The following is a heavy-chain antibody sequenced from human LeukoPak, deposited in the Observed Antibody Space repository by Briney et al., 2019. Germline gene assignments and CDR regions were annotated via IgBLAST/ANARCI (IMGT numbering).Heavy chain of an antibody. V-gene: IGHV3-23*01. CDR1: GFTFSSYA. CDR2: ISGSGGST. J-gene: IGHJ4*02. CDR3: AKDSPVDH. Sequence: GGSLRLSCAASGFTFSSYAMSWVRQAPGKGLEWVSSISGSGGSTYYADSVEGRFTISRDDSENTLYLQMNSLRVEDTAVYYCAKDSPVDHWGQGTLVTVSS.